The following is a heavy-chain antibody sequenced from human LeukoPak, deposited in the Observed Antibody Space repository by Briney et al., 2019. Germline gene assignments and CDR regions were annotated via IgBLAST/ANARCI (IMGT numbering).Heavy chain of an antibody. V-gene: IGHV4-34*01. CDR3: ARVRDTTVTIDY. J-gene: IGHJ4*02. CDR1: GGSFSGYY. Sequence: SETLSLTCAVYGGSFSGYYWSWIRQPPGKGLEWIGEINHSGSTNYNPSLKSRVTISVDTSKNQFSLKLSSVTAADTAVYYCARVRDTTVTIDYWGQGTLVTVSS. CDR2: INHSGST. D-gene: IGHD4-17*01.